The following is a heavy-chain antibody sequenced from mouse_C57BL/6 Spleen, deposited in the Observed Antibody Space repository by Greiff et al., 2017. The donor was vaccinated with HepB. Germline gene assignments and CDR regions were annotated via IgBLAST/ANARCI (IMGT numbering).Heavy chain of an antibody. CDR2: INPSSGYT. CDR3: AREGTVVANAMDY. D-gene: IGHD1-1*01. CDR1: GYTFTSYW. Sequence: QVQLKQSGAELAKPGASVKLSCKASGYTFTSYWMHWVKQRPGQGLEWIGYINPSSGYTKYNQKFKDKATLTADKSSSTAYMKLSSLTYEDSAVYYCAREGTVVANAMDYWGQGTSVTVSS. V-gene: IGHV1-7*01. J-gene: IGHJ4*01.